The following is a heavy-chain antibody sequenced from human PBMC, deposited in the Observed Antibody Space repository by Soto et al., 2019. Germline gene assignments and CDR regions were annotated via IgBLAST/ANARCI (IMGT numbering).Heavy chain of an antibody. D-gene: IGHD3-22*01. V-gene: IGHV4-39*01. Sequence: SQTLSLTCTVSGGSISSSSYYWGWIRQPPGKGLEWIGSIYYSGSTYYNPSLKSRVTISVDTSKNQFSLKLSSVTAADTAVYYCARPFDPYYYDSSGYYPGWFDPWGQGTLVTVSS. J-gene: IGHJ5*02. CDR2: IYYSGST. CDR3: ARPFDPYYYDSSGYYPGWFDP. CDR1: GGSISSSSYY.